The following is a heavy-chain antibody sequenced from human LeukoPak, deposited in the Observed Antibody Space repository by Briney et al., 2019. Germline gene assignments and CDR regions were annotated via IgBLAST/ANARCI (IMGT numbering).Heavy chain of an antibody. Sequence: GGSLRLSCAASGFTFSSYWMHWVRQAPGKGLVWVSRINSDGSSTSYADSVKGRFTISRDNAKNSLYLQMNNLRAEDTAVYYCARGGDNYGYIFDYWGQGTLVTVSS. CDR3: ARGGDNYGYIFDY. D-gene: IGHD5-18*01. J-gene: IGHJ4*02. V-gene: IGHV3-74*01. CDR1: GFTFSSYW. CDR2: INSDGSST.